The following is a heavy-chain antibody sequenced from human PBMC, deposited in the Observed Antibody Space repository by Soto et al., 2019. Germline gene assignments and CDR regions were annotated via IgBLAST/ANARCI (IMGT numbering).Heavy chain of an antibody. V-gene: IGHV3-30*03. CDR2: ISYDGSLQ. CDR1: GFAFSSYG. CDR3: VSDRGYGHASVPYS. D-gene: IGHD5-18*01. J-gene: IGHJ4*02. Sequence: QAQLVESGGGVVQPGRSLRLSCAASGFAFSSYGMHWVRQAPGTGLGWVAVISYDGSLQHYADSVKGRFTISRDNSKNMVLLQISRLRAEDTAVYYCVSDRGYGHASVPYSWGQGTLVSVSS.